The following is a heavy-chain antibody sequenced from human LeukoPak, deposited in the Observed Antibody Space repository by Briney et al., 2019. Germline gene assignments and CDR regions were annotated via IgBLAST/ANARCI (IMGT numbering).Heavy chain of an antibody. CDR2: MSYDGFNR. CDR1: GFTFSSYA. CDR3: AKTKGYSYGYYFDY. V-gene: IGHV3-30*18. Sequence: GRSLRLSCAASGFTFSSYAMHWVRQSLGKGLEWVAVMSYDGFNRYYADSVKGRFTISRDNSKNTLYLQMNSLRAEDTAVYYCAKTKGYSYGYYFDYWGQGTLVTVSS. D-gene: IGHD5-18*01. J-gene: IGHJ4*02.